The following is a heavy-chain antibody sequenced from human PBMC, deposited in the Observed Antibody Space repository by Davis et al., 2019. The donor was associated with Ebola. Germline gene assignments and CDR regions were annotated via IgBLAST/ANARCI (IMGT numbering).Heavy chain of an antibody. D-gene: IGHD4/OR15-4a*01. J-gene: IGHJ4*02. CDR3: ARSYGAAPFDY. Sequence: MPSETLSLTCTVSGGSISPYYWSWIRQPPGKGLEWIGYIYYSASTKYNLSLKGRVAISVDTSKNQFSLKLSSVTAADTAVYYCARSYGAAPFDYWGQGTLVTVSS. CDR1: GGSISPYY. CDR2: IYYSAST. V-gene: IGHV4-59*08.